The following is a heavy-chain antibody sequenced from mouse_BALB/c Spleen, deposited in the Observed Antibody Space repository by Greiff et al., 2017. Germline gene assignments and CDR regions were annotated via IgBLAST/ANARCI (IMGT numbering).Heavy chain of an antibody. V-gene: IGHV10-1*02. CDR2: IRSKSNNYAT. CDR3: VRHGNYWYFDV. Sequence: DAGGGLVQPKGSLKLSCAASGFTFNTYAMNWVRQAPGKGLEWVARIRSKSNNYATYYADSVKDRFTISRDDSQSMLYLQMNNLKTEDTAMYYCVRHGNYWYFDVWGAGTTVTVSS. CDR1: GFTFNTYA. D-gene: IGHD2-1*01. J-gene: IGHJ1*01.